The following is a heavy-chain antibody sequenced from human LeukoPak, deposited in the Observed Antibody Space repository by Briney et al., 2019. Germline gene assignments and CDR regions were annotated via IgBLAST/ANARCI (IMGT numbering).Heavy chain of an antibody. CDR3: AREVISTPSYFDY. J-gene: IGHJ4*02. V-gene: IGHV3-53*01. CDR2: IHRDDKT. D-gene: IGHD2-2*01. Sequence: GGSLRLSCAASGVTGSRRLIYWVRRAPGKGLEWVSFIHRDDKTYYADSVKGRFTMSRDSSKNTLYLQMNSLGADDTAVYYCAREVISTPSYFDYWGQGILVTVSS. CDR1: GVTGSRRL.